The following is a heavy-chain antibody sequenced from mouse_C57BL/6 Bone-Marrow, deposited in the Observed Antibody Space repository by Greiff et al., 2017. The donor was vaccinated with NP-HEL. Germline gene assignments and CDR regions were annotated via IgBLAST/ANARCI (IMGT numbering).Heavy chain of an antibody. D-gene: IGHD1-1*01. CDR3: ARCYYGSSYWYFDV. Sequence: QVQLQQSGAELARPGASVKLSCKASGYTFTSYGISWVKQRTGQGLEWIGEIYPRSGNTYYNEKFKGKATLTADKSSSTAYMELLSLTSEDSAVYFFARCYYGSSYWYFDVWGTGTTVTVSS. CDR1: GYTFTSYG. CDR2: IYPRSGNT. V-gene: IGHV1-81*01. J-gene: IGHJ1*03.